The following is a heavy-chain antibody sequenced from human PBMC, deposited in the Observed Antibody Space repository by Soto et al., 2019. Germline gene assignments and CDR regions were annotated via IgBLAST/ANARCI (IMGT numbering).Heavy chain of an antibody. CDR1: GFTFSSYA. V-gene: IGHV3-23*01. D-gene: IGHD6-19*01. J-gene: IGHJ4*02. Sequence: GGSLRLSCAASGFTFSSYAMSWVRQAPGKGLEWVSAITGSGDNTYYADSVKGRFTISRDNFKNTLYLQTNSLRAEDTAVYYCAKTRRAVAPILYYFDYWGQGTLVTVSS. CDR2: ITGSGDNT. CDR3: AKTRRAVAPILYYFDY.